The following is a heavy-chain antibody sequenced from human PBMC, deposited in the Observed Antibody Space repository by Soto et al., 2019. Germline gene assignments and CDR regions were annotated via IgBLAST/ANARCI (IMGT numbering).Heavy chain of an antibody. V-gene: IGHV1-18*01. Sequence: GASAKVSCKASGYTFTSYGISWVRQATEQGLEWMGWISAYNGNTNYAQKLQGRVTMTTDTYTSTAYMELRSLKSDDTAVYYCASNYAYGIAVAETQNYYGMDVWGQGTTVTV. CDR1: GYTFTSYG. D-gene: IGHD6-19*01. J-gene: IGHJ6*02. CDR2: ISAYNGNT. CDR3: ASNYAYGIAVAETQNYYGMDV.